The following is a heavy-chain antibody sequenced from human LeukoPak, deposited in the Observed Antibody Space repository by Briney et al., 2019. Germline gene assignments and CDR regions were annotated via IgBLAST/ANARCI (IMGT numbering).Heavy chain of an antibody. V-gene: IGHV3-30-3*01. CDR3: ARESGMGDDSSGYSEYFDY. CDR2: ISYDGSNK. D-gene: IGHD3-22*01. CDR1: GFTFSSYA. J-gene: IGHJ4*02. Sequence: PGGSLRLSCAASGFTFSSYAMHWVRQAPGKGLEGVAVISYDGSNKYYADSVKGRFTISRDNSKNTLYLQMNSLRAEDTAVYYCARESGMGDDSSGYSEYFDYWGQGTLVTVSS.